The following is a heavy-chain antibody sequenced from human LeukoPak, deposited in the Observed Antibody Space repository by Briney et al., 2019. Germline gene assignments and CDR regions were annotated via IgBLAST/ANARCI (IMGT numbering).Heavy chain of an antibody. V-gene: IGHV4-39*01. D-gene: IGHD1-26*01. Sequence: SETLSLTCSVSGGSVSNSVYYWGWIRPPPGKELEWFASIYYGGNTYSNPSLKSRVTICVDTSKIEFSLTVYSVTAAETAVYYCGRQRGSSTGHFDYWGQGTLVTVSS. CDR2: IYYGGNT. CDR1: GGSVSNSVYY. CDR3: GRQRGSSTGHFDY. J-gene: IGHJ4*02.